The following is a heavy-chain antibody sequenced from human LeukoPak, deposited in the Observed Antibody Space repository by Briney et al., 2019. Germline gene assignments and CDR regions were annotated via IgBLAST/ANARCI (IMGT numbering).Heavy chain of an antibody. CDR2: ISSSSTI. CDR3: ARFAAVGATADVDY. V-gene: IGHV3-48*02. Sequence: GGSLRLSCAASGFTFSSYSMNWVRQAPGKGLEWVSYISSSSTIYYADSVKGRFTISGDNAKNSLYLQMNSLRDEDTAVYYCARFAAVGATADVDYWGQGTLVTVSS. D-gene: IGHD1-26*01. CDR1: GFTFSSYS. J-gene: IGHJ4*02.